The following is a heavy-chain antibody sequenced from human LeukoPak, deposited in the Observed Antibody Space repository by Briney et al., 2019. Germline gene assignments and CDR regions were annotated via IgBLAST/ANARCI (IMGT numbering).Heavy chain of an antibody. V-gene: IGHV1-18*01. Sequence: GASVKVSYKASGYIFTTYGISWVRQAPGQGLEWMGWISAYNGNTNYEQKFQGRVTMTTDTSTSTAYMELRSLRSGDTALYYCARHQLSYYYGSGSYYPFWGQGTLVTVSS. CDR2: ISAYNGNT. J-gene: IGHJ4*02. CDR1: GYIFTTYG. CDR3: ARHQLSYYYGSGSYYPF. D-gene: IGHD3-10*01.